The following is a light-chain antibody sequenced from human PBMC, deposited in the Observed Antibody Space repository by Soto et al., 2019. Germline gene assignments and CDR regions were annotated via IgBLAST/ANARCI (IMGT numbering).Light chain of an antibody. V-gene: IGKV1-8*01. CDR2: AAS. CDR3: QQSYSTPIT. J-gene: IGKJ5*01. Sequence: AIRMTQSPSSFSASTGARVPITCRASQGISSYLAWYQQKPGKAPKVLIYAASSLQSGVPSRFSGSGSGTDSTLTISSLQPEDVATYYCQQSYSTPITLGQGTRLEIK. CDR1: QGISSY.